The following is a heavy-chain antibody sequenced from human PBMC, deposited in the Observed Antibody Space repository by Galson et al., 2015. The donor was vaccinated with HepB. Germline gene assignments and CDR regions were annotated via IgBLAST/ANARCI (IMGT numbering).Heavy chain of an antibody. Sequence: SLRLSCAASGFTFSNYAMHWVRQAPGKGLEWVAVISYDGSNKYYADSVKGRFSISRDNSENMLYLQMNSLRAEDTAVYYCARDGVILGVVMLFDYWGQGTLVTVSS. CDR3: ARDGVILGVVMLFDY. V-gene: IGHV3-30-3*01. D-gene: IGHD3-3*01. CDR1: GFTFSNYA. J-gene: IGHJ4*02. CDR2: ISYDGSNK.